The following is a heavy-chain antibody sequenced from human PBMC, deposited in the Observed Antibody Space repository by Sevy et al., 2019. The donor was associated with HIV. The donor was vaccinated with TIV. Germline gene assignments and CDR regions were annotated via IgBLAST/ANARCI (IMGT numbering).Heavy chain of an antibody. D-gene: IGHD2-15*01. CDR3: AREIGMWCSSGSCLGPNNWFDP. J-gene: IGHJ5*02. Sequence: SETLSLTCTVSGGSVSSGSYYWSWIRQPPGKGLEWIGYIYYSGSTNYNPSLKSRVTISVDTSKNQFSLKLSSVTAADTAVYYCAREIGMWCSSGSCLGPNNWFDPWGQGTLVTVSS. CDR1: GGSVSSGSYY. V-gene: IGHV4-61*01. CDR2: IYYSGST.